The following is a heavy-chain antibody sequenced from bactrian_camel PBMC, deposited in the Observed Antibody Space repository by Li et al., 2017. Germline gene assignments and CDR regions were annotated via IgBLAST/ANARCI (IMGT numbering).Heavy chain of an antibody. D-gene: IGHD8*01. CDR3: AAVQCWKLEHTSSRMWGKDMPPKR. CDR2: INSGGSST. J-gene: IGHJ4*01. V-gene: IGHV3S40*01. Sequence: VQLVESGGGLVPPGESLRLSCAASEFRFSSRDMAWVRQASGKGFEWISTINSGGSSTWFADSAKGRFTISHDNTRTTLYLQMNDLKPEDTGTYYCAAVQCWKLEHTSSRMWGKDMPPKRWGLGTQVTVS. CDR1: EFRFSSRD.